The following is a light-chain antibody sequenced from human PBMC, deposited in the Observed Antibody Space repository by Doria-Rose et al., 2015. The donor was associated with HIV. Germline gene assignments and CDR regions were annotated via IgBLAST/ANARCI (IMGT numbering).Light chain of an antibody. CDR3: QQYYDTPS. Sequence: DIRLTQSPESLGMSLGERATLNCKSNQSLLYTSKNYLAWYQQKPGQPPKLLIYWPSTRHSGVPARFSGSGSGTDFTLTISSLEAEDVAVYYCQQYYDTPSFGPGTTFDIK. CDR2: WPS. J-gene: IGKJ3*01. V-gene: IGKV4-1*01. CDR1: QSLLYTSKNY.